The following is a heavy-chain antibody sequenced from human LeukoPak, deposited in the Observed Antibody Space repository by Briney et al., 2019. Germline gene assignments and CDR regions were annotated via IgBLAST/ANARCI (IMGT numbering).Heavy chain of an antibody. V-gene: IGHV4-39*07. CDR3: ARVPRAVAAAGTGENWFDP. J-gene: IGHJ5*02. D-gene: IGHD6-13*01. Sequence: SETLSLTCTVSGGSISSSSYYWGWIRQPPGKGLEWIGSIYYSGSTYYNPSLKSRVTISVDTSKNQFSLKLSSVTAADTAVYYCARVPRAVAAAGTGENWFDPWGQGTLVTVSS. CDR1: GGSISSSSYY. CDR2: IYYSGST.